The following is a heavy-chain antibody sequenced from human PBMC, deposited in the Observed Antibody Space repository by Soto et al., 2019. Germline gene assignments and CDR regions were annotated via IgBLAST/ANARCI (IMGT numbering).Heavy chain of an antibody. Sequence: QVQLVQSGAEVKKPGSSVKVSCKASGGTFSSYTITWVRQAPGQGLECVGRIIPIVGIANDAEKFQGRVTITAEKATTTAYMELSRLTSEDTVVYYCARAPGPNTIWRQGTMVAVSS. D-gene: IGHD3-10*01. J-gene: IGHJ4*02. V-gene: IGHV1-69*04. CDR1: GGTFSSYT. CDR2: IIPIVGIA. CDR3: ARAPGPNTI.